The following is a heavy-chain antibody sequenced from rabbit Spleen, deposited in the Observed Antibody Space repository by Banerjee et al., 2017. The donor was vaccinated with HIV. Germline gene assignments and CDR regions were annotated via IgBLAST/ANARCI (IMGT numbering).Heavy chain of an antibody. CDR2: VVGGLSGST. V-gene: IGHV1S45*01. J-gene: IGHJ4*01. Sequence: QEQLEESEGGLVKPGASLTLTCTASGFSFSSSYWICWVRPAPGKGLEWIACVVGGLSGSTYYASWAKGRCTISKTASTTVTLQMTSLTAADTATYFCARGWSTGLDSYVDYFTLWGPGTLVTVS. D-gene: IGHD6-1*01. CDR1: GFSFSSSYW. CDR3: ARGWSTGLDSYVDYFTL.